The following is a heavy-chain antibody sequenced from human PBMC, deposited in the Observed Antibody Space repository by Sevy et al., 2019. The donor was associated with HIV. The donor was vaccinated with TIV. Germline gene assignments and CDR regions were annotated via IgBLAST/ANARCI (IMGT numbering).Heavy chain of an antibody. D-gene: IGHD3-16*01. Sequence: GGSLRLSCAASGFTFSSYWMNWIRQAPGKGLEWVAKIKQDGSEKYYGGSVKGRFTISRDNARNSCYLEMNTLRAEDTAGYYCATSGGETWGQGTLVTVSS. V-gene: IGHV3-7*01. CDR2: IKQDGSEK. CDR1: GFTFSSYW. CDR3: ATSGGET. J-gene: IGHJ5*02.